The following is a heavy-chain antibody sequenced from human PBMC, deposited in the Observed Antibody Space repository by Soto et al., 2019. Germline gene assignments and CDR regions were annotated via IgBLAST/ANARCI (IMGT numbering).Heavy chain of an antibody. CDR3: ARAHYDYGRRGTDYYLDY. CDR2: IITIFGTA. Sequence: ASVKVSCKASGGTFSSYAISWVRQAPGQGLEWMGGIITIFGTANYAQKFQGRVTITAAKSTSTAYMELSSLRFEHTDVYYSARAHYDYGRRGTDYYLDYCGQGTLVGVSS. CDR1: GGTFSSYA. J-gene: IGHJ4*02. D-gene: IGHD4-17*01. V-gene: IGHV1-69*06.